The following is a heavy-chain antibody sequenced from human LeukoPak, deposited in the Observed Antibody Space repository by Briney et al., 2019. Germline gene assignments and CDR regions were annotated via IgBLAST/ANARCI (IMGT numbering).Heavy chain of an antibody. V-gene: IGHV4-59*12. CDR3: ARERCGDTTCYFDY. D-gene: IGHD2-21*01. CDR2: VYYTGST. CDR1: GVSISSYY. J-gene: IGHJ4*02. Sequence: PSETLSLSCTVTGVSISSYYWSWIRHAPGKGLEWIGYVYYTGSTNYNPSLKSRVTISVDTSKNQFSLELSSVTAADTAVYYCARERCGDTTCYFDYWGQGTLVTVSS.